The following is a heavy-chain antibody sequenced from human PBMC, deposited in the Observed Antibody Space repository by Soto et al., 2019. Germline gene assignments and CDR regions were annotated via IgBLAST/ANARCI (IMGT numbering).Heavy chain of an antibody. J-gene: IGHJ4*02. Sequence: QVQLVESGGGVVQPGRSLRLSCAASGFTFSSYAMHWVRQAPGKGLAWVAVISYDGSNKYYADSVKGRFTISRDNSKNTLYLQMNSLRAEDTAVYYCARGSIAVAGTRAYYFDYWGQGTLVTVSS. CDR3: ARGSIAVAGTRAYYFDY. D-gene: IGHD6-19*01. V-gene: IGHV3-30-3*01. CDR1: GFTFSSYA. CDR2: ISYDGSNK.